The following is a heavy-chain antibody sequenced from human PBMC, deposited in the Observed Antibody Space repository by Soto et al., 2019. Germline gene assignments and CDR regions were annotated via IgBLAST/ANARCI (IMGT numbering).Heavy chain of an antibody. V-gene: IGHV3-23*01. Sequence: GVPLSLSCAASVFTFSSNPMRCVRQAPGKWLELVSPTSVSGGSTYYADSVKGRFTISRDNSKNTLYLQMNSLRAEDTAVYYCAKYSYASGRRTGACDIWGQGTMVTVSS. CDR2: TSVSGGST. D-gene: IGHD3-10*01. CDR1: VFTFSSNP. CDR3: AKYSYASGRRTGACDI. J-gene: IGHJ3*02.